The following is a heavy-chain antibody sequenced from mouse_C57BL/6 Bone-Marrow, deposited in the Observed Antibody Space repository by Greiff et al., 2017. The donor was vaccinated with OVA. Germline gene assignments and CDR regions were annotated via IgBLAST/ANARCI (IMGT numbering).Heavy chain of an antibody. J-gene: IGHJ3*01. CDR2: IDPENGDT. V-gene: IGHV14-4*01. Sequence: VQLQQSGAELVRPGASVKLSCTASGFNIKDDYMHWVKQRPEQGLEWIGWIDPENGDTEYASKFQGKATITADTSSNTAYLQLSSLTSEDTAVYDCTTRVYYDYEKDGFAYWGQGTLVTVSA. CDR3: TTRVYYDYEKDGFAY. D-gene: IGHD2-4*01. CDR1: GFNIKDDY.